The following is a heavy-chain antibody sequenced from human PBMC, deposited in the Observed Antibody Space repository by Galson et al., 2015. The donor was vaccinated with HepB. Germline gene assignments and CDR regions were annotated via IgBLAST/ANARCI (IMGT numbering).Heavy chain of an antibody. CDR3: ARVVYCGGDCYSVGYYFDY. CDR2: ISSSSSDT. V-gene: IGHV3-11*06. D-gene: IGHD2-21*02. CDR1: GFTFSDYY. Sequence: SLRLSCAASGFTFSDYYMSWIRQAPGKGLEWVSYISSSSSDTNYADSVKGRFTISRDNDKNSLYLQINSLRVEDTAVYYCARVVYCGGDCYSVGYYFDYWGQGTLVTVSS. J-gene: IGHJ4*02.